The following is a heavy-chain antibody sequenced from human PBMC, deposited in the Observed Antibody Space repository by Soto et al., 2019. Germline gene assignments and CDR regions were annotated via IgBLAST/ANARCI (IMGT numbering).Heavy chain of an antibody. D-gene: IGHD4-17*01. CDR3: ASHLDYGGNSVISP. CDR2: IIPIFGTA. Sequence: SVKVSCKASGGTCSSYAISWVRQARVQGLEWMGGIIPIFGTANYAQKFQGRVTITADESTSTAYMELSSLRSEDTAVYYCASHLDYGGNSVISPWGQGTLVTVSS. J-gene: IGHJ5*02. V-gene: IGHV1-69*13. CDR1: GGTCSSYA.